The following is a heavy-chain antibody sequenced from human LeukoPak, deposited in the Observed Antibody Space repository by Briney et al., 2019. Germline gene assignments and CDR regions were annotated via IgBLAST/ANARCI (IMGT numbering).Heavy chain of an antibody. V-gene: IGHV4-59*12. Sequence: SETLSLTCTVSGGSISSYYWSWIRQPPGKGVEWIGHISYSGSTNYNPSLKSRVTISVDTSKNQFSLKLSSVTAADTAVYYCARTMVRGAYNWFDPWGQGTLVTVSS. CDR2: ISYSGST. J-gene: IGHJ5*02. D-gene: IGHD3-10*01. CDR1: GGSISSYY. CDR3: ARTMVRGAYNWFDP.